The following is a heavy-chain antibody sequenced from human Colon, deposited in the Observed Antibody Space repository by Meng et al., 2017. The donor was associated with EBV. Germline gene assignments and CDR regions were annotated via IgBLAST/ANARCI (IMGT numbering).Heavy chain of an antibody. CDR2: INGDGSGT. CDR3: ARDDASEFD. D-gene: IGHD3-10*01. CDR1: GFSFSGYW. J-gene: IGHJ4*02. V-gene: IGHV3-74*03. Sequence: EVELVESGGGLVHPGGSLRLSCAAPGFSFSGYWMHWVRQAPGKGLAWVSRINGDGSGTTYADSVKGRFSISRDNAKNTLYLQMNSLRAEDTATYYCARDDASEFDWGQGTLVTVSS.